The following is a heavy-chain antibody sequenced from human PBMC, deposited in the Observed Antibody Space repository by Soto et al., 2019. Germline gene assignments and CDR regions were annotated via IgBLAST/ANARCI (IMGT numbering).Heavy chain of an antibody. V-gene: IGHV3-30-3*01. Sequence: VGSLRLSCAASGFPFSTYAIHWVRQAPGKGLEWVAVISYDGSNKYYADSVKGRFTISRDNSKNTVYLQMNSLRAEDTAVYYCARDQSEYYYYRMDVRGQVTTVTVSS. CDR3: ARDQSEYYYYRMDV. CDR1: GFPFSTYA. D-gene: IGHD3-16*01. J-gene: IGHJ6*02. CDR2: ISYDGSNK.